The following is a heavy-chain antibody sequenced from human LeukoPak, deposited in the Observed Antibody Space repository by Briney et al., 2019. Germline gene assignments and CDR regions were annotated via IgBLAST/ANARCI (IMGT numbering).Heavy chain of an antibody. CDR3: ARLSDSKSSDL. Sequence: GRSLRLSCAASGFIFTSYIMKWVRQAPGRGLEWVSTISNSGTNSHYADSVKGRFTISRDNAKNALYLQMNSLRAEDTAVYYCARLSDSKSSDLWGQGTLVTVSS. J-gene: IGHJ4*02. CDR2: ISNSGTNS. V-gene: IGHV3-21*01. D-gene: IGHD2/OR15-2a*01. CDR1: GFIFTSYI.